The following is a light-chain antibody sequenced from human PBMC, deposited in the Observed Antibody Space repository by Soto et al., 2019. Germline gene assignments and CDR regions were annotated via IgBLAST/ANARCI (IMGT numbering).Light chain of an antibody. CDR2: GAS. Sequence: ETVITQSPATPSVSPGESATLCFRASQSLNSNLAWYQQKLGQAPRVLIYGASTRATGIPARFSGSGSGTEFTLTISSLQSEDFAVYYCQEYNTWPWTFGQGTKVDIK. J-gene: IGKJ1*01. V-gene: IGKV3-15*01. CDR1: QSLNSN. CDR3: QEYNTWPWT.